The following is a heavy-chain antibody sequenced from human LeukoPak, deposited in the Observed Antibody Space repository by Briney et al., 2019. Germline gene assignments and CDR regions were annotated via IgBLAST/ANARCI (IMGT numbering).Heavy chain of an antibody. CDR3: ARYSYGSGSYGD. Sequence: GGSLRLSCAASGFTFSSYSMNWVRQVPGKGLEWVSSISSSSSYIYYADSVKGRFTISRDNAKNSLYLQMNSLRAEDTAVYYCARYSYGSGSYGDWGQGTLVTVSS. CDR2: ISSSSSYI. V-gene: IGHV3-21*01. J-gene: IGHJ4*02. D-gene: IGHD3-10*01. CDR1: GFTFSSYS.